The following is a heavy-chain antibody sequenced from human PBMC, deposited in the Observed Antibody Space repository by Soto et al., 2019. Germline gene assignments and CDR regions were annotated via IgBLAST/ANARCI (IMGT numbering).Heavy chain of an antibody. D-gene: IGHD2-2*01. J-gene: IGHJ6*03. Sequence: ASVKVSCKASGGTFSSYAISWVRQAPGQGLEWMGWINPNCGTANYAQKFQGRVTMTRNTSISTAYMELSSLRSEDTAVYYCARGEYQLYYYYYYMDVWGKGTTVTVSS. CDR2: INPNCGTA. CDR3: ARGEYQLYYYYYYMDV. CDR1: GGTFSSYA. V-gene: IGHV1-8*02.